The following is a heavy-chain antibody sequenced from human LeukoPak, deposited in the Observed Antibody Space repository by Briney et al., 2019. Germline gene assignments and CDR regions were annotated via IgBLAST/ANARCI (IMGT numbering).Heavy chain of an antibody. V-gene: IGHV3-48*03. D-gene: IGHD3-10*01. CDR1: GFTFSSYE. J-gene: IGHJ6*03. CDR2: ISSSGSTI. Sequence: GGSLRLSCAASGFTFSSYEMNWVRQAPGKGLEWVSYISSSGSTIYYADSVKGRFTISRDNSKNTLYLQMNSLGAEDMAVYYGARAPVLLWFGDKYYYMDVWGKGTTVTVSS. CDR3: ARAPVLLWFGDKYYYMDV.